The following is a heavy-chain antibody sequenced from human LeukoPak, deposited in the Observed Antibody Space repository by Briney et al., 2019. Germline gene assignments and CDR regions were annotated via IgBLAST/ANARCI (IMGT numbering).Heavy chain of an antibody. CDR3: AGTLSGVYDSSGYYRFDY. Sequence: ASVKVSCKASGGTFSNYVITWVRQAPGQGLEWMGRIIPMTGVTNYAQRFQGRVTMTRDTSISTAYMELSRLRSDDTAVYYCAGTLSGVYDSSGYYRFDYWGQGTPVTVSS. CDR2: IIPMTGVT. V-gene: IGHV1-2*02. J-gene: IGHJ4*02. D-gene: IGHD3-22*01. CDR1: GGTFSNYV.